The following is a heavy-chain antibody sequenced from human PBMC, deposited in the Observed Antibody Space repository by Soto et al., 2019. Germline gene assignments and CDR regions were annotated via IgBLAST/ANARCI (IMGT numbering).Heavy chain of an antibody. V-gene: IGHV4-31*03. CDR2: IYYSGST. CDR3: ARDHSSSWYYYYGMDV. J-gene: IGHJ6*02. D-gene: IGHD6-13*01. Sequence: QVQLQESGPGLVKPSQTLSLTCTVSGGSISSGGYYWSWIRQHPGKGLEWIGYIYYSGSTYYNPSLKSRVTISVDTSKNQFYLKLSSVTAADTAVYYCARDHSSSWYYYYGMDVWGQGTTVTVSS. CDR1: GGSISSGGYY.